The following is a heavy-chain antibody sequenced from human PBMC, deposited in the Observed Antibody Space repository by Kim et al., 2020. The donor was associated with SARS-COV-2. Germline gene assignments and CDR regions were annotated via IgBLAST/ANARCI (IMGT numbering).Heavy chain of an antibody. CDR2: IKQDGSEK. Sequence: GGSLRLSCAASGFTFSSYWMSWVRQAPGKGLEWVANIKQDGSEKYYVDSVKGRFTISRDNAKNSLYLQMNSLRAEDTAVYYCARGSAQLVSINWFDPWGQGTLVTVSS. V-gene: IGHV3-7*03. J-gene: IGHJ5*02. CDR1: GFTFSSYW. CDR3: ARGSAQLVSINWFDP. D-gene: IGHD2-21*01.